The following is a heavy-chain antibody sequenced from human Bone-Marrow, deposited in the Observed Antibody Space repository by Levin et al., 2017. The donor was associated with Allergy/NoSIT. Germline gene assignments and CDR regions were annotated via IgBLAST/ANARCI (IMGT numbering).Heavy chain of an antibody. CDR3: ARGIASSRQTRYGMDV. D-gene: IGHD6-13*01. CDR2: INPSGATT. V-gene: IGHV1-46*01. CDR1: EYTFTTYY. Sequence: PGGSLRLSCKASEYTFTTYYIHWVRQAPGQGLEWMGLINPSGATTTYEQKFQGRVTMTRDTSTSTVYMELSSLTSEDTAVYFCARGIASSRQTRYGMDVWGQGTTVAVSS. J-gene: IGHJ6*02.